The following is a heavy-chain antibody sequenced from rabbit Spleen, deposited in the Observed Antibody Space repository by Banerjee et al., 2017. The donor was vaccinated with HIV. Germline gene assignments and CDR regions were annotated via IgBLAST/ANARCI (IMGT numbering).Heavy chain of an antibody. D-gene: IGHD7-1*01. J-gene: IGHJ4*01. CDR1: GFSFSSGYD. V-gene: IGHV1S45*01. CDR3: GRSSNAGYAGYGYGSNL. CDR2: IGTGFGDT. Sequence: QEQLEESGGDLVKPEGSLTLTCTASGFSFSSGYDMCWVRQAPGKGLEWIACIGTGFGDTYYANWAKGRFTISKTSSTTVTLQMTSLTAADTATYFCGRSSNAGYAGYGYGSNLWGPGTLVTVS.